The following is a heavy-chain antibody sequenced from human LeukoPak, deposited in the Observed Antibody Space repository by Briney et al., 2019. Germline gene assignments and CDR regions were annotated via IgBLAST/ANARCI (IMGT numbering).Heavy chain of an antibody. CDR3: ARGREYYYDSSGYYPFDY. CDR1: GGSISSYY. J-gene: IGHJ4*02. Sequence: SETLSLTCTVSGGSISSYYWSWIRQPPGKGLEWIGYIYTSGSTNYNPSLKSRVTISVDTSKNQFSLKLSSVTAADTAVYYCARGREYYYDSSGYYPFDYWGQGTLVTVSS. V-gene: IGHV4-4*09. D-gene: IGHD3-22*01. CDR2: IYTSGST.